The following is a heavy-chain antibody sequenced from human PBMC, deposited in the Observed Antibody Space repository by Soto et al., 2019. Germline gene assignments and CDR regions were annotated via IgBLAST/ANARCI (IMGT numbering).Heavy chain of an antibody. CDR3: AREDDYGYRYINYGLDV. CDR1: GFTFNIYA. J-gene: IGHJ6*02. V-gene: IGHV3-30-3*01. CDR2: ISFDGTKK. D-gene: IGHD4-17*01. Sequence: LRLSCAASGFTFNIYALHWVRQAPVNGLELVAVISFDGTKKYYSDSVKGRFTISRDNLKNTLYLQMNNLRVEDAALYFCAREDDYGYRYINYGLDVWGQGTTVTVSS.